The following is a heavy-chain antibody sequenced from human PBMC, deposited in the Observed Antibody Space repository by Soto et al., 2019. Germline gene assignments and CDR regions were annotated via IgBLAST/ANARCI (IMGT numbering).Heavy chain of an antibody. Sequence: PSETLSLTCTVSGGSISSYYWSWIRQPPGKGLEWIGYIYYSGSTNYNPSLKSRVTISVDTSKNQFSLKLSSVTAADTAVYSCARGHDYGNAFDIWGQGTMVTVSS. V-gene: IGHV4-59*01. CDR3: ARGHDYGNAFDI. D-gene: IGHD4-17*01. CDR1: GGSISSYY. CDR2: IYYSGST. J-gene: IGHJ3*02.